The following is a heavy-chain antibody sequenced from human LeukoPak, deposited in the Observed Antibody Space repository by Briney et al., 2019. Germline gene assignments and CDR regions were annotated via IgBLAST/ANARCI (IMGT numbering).Heavy chain of an antibody. CDR1: GFTFSSQA. Sequence: GGSLRLSCAASGFTFSSQAMSWVRQAPGKGLEWVSTITSSGVNTYYADSVKGRFTISRDNSKNTLYLQMDSLRAEDTAVFYCAKRVVSSSSKYFDYWGQGTLVTASS. V-gene: IGHV3-23*01. D-gene: IGHD6-13*01. J-gene: IGHJ4*02. CDR2: ITSSGVNT. CDR3: AKRVVSSSSKYFDY.